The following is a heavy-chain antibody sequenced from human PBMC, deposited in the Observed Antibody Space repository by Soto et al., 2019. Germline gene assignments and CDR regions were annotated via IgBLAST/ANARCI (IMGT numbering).Heavy chain of an antibody. D-gene: IGHD2-15*01. Sequence: GGSLRLSCAASGFSFSGYWMHWVRQAPGKGLEWVSAISSGGGSTNYADSVKGRFTISRDNSKNTLYLQMNSLRVEDTALYYCAKRAVVVAATLWFDPWGQGTLVTVS. CDR3: AKRAVVVAATLWFDP. J-gene: IGHJ5*02. CDR2: ISSGGGST. V-gene: IGHV3-23*01. CDR1: GFSFSGYW.